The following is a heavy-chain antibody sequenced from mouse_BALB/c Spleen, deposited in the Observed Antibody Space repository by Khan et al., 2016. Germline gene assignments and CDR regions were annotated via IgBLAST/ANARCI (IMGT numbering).Heavy chain of an antibody. Sequence: EVELVESGGGLVQPGGSLRLSCATSGFTFTDYYMSWVRQPPGKALEWLGFIRNKTNGYTTEYSASVKGRFTISRDNFQSILYLQMNTLRAEDSATYYCARDTDDGYPSYYAMDYWGQGTSVTVSS. CDR2: IRNKTNGYTT. D-gene: IGHD2-3*01. CDR3: ARDTDDGYPSYYAMDY. V-gene: IGHV7-3*02. J-gene: IGHJ4*01. CDR1: GFTFTDYY.